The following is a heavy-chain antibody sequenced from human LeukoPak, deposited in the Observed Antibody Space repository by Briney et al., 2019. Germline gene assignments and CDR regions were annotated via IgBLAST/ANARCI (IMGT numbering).Heavy chain of an antibody. CDR3: ATLRAAVVAAIYGMDV. Sequence: ASVKVSCKVSGYTLTELSMHWVRQAPGKGLEWMGGFDPEDGETIYAQKFQGRVTMTEDTSTDTAYMELSSLRSEDTAAYYCATLRAAVVAAIYGMDVWGQGTTVTVSS. CDR2: FDPEDGET. J-gene: IGHJ6*02. V-gene: IGHV1-24*01. D-gene: IGHD2-15*01. CDR1: GYTLTELS.